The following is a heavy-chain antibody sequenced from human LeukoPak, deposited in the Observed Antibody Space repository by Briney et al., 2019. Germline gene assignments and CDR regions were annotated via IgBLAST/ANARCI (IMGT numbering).Heavy chain of an antibody. CDR3: AKDRNYDSSGYSNFDY. CDR2: LSGSGGNT. D-gene: IGHD3-22*01. V-gene: IGHV3-23*01. CDR1: GFTFSNYG. J-gene: IGHJ4*02. Sequence: GGSLRLSCAASGFTFSNYGMSWVRQAPGKGLEWVSSLSGSGGNTHYADSVKGRFTISRDYSKNTLYLQVNSLRADDTAIYYCAKDRNYDSSGYSNFDYWGQGTLVTVSS.